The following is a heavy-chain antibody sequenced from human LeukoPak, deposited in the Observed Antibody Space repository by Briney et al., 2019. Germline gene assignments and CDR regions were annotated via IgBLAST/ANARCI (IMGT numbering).Heavy chain of an antibody. CDR2: ISSNGGST. Sequence: PGGSLRLSCAASGFTFSSYAMHWVRQAPGKGLEYVSAISSNGGSTYYANSVKGRFTISRDNSKNTLYLQMGSLRAEDMAVYYCARERGIGFYFYYYYMDVWGKGTTVTISS. D-gene: IGHD6-13*01. CDR3: ARERGIGFYFYYYYMDV. J-gene: IGHJ6*03. V-gene: IGHV3-64*01. CDR1: GFTFSSYA.